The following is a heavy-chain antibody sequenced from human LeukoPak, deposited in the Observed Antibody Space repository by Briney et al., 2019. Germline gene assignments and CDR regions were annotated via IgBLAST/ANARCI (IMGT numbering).Heavy chain of an antibody. J-gene: IGHJ4*02. CDR3: AGLYTSGSYYGY. CDR2: INPSRNT. CDR1: GGSFSGYY. V-gene: IGHV4-34*01. D-gene: IGHD3-10*01. Sequence: PSETLSLTCAVFGGSFSGYYWNWIRQPPGKGLEWIGQINPSRNTNYNPSLKSRVTISVDTSKNQFSLKLTSVTAADTAVYYCAGLYTSGSYYGYWGQGTLVTVSS.